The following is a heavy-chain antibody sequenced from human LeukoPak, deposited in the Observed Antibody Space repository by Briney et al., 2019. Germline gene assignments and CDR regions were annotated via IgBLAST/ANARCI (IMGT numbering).Heavy chain of an antibody. CDR2: ISSSGSTI. CDR3: AREGYNWNLTSYYYYYYMDV. V-gene: IGHV3-11*01. D-gene: IGHD1-1*01. J-gene: IGHJ6*03. Sequence: GGSLRLSCAASGFTFSDYYMSWIRQAPGEGLEWVSYISSSGSTIYYADSVKGRFTISRDNAKNSLHLQMNSLRAEDTAVYYCAREGYNWNLTSYYYYYYMDVWGEGTTVTVSS. CDR1: GFTFSDYY.